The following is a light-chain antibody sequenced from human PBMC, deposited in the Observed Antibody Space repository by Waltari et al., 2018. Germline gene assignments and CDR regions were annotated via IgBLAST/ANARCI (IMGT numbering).Light chain of an antibody. CDR3: QQANNWA. V-gene: IGKV1D-12*01. Sequence: DIQMTQSPLLVSASLGDRVTITCRAPPVLSSWIVCYQHKPGTAPKLLISEASTRHSGVPSRFSGSGSWTDFNLTVNGLQPEDVGTYYCQQANNWAFGQGTKVEI. J-gene: IGKJ1*01. CDR2: EAS. CDR1: PVLSSW.